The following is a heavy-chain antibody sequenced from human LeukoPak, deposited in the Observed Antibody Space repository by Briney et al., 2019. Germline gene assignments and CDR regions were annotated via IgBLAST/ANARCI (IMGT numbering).Heavy chain of an antibody. CDR2: INSDGSST. Sequence: PGGSLRLSCAASGFTFSSYWMHWVRQAPGKGLVWVSRINSDGSSTSYADSVKGRFTISRDSAKNTLYLQMNSLRAEDTAVYYCASGSLMYYYDSSGRPFDYWGQGTLVTVSS. J-gene: IGHJ4*02. CDR1: GFTFSSYW. CDR3: ASGSLMYYYDSSGRPFDY. D-gene: IGHD3-22*01. V-gene: IGHV3-74*01.